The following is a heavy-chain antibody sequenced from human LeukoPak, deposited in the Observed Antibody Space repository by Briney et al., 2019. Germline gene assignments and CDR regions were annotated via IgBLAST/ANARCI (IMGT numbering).Heavy chain of an antibody. D-gene: IGHD2-2*03. CDR3: ARDGYCSSTSCYRNWFDP. CDR2: ISYDGSNK. CDR1: GFTFSSYA. J-gene: IGHJ5*02. V-gene: IGHV3-30-3*01. Sequence: GGSLRLSCAASGFTFSSYAMHWVRQAPGKGLEWVAVISYDGSNKYYADSVKGRFTISRDNSKNTLYLQMNSLRAEDTAVYYCARDGYCSSTSCYRNWFDPWGQGTLVTVSS.